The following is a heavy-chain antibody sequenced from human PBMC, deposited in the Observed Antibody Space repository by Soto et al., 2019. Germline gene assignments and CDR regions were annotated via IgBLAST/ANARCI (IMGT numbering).Heavy chain of an antibody. D-gene: IGHD3-10*01. J-gene: IGHJ4*02. CDR2: VNPILSMS. CDR3: ATSYGSGYRAFDY. Sequence: QVQLVQSGAEVKRPGSSVKVSCKASGDTFSFYSINWVRQAPGLGLEWMGRVNPILSMSNYAQRFQGRVTMIADKSTSTAYMELSCLRSEDTAMYYCATSYGSGYRAFDYWGQGALVTVSS. V-gene: IGHV1-69*04. CDR1: GDTFSFYS.